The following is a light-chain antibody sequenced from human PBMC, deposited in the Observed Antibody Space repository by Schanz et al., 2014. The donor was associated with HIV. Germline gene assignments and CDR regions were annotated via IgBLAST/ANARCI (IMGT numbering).Light chain of an antibody. CDR2: GNS. CDR1: TSNIGNNY. Sequence: QSVLTQPPSVSAAPGQKVTISCSGSTSNIGNNYVPWYQQLPGTAPKLLIYGNSNRPSGVPDRFSGSKSGTSASLAITGLQAEDEADYYCQSYDSSLSVIFGGGTKLTVL. V-gene: IGLV1-40*02. CDR3: QSYDSSLSVI. J-gene: IGLJ2*01.